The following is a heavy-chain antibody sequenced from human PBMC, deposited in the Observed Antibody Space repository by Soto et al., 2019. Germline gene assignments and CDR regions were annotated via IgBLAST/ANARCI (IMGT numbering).Heavy chain of an antibody. CDR2: IWYDGSNK. CDR3: ARTNAVAATTQYYFDY. J-gene: IGHJ4*02. Sequence: GASLRLACAASGFTFSSYGMHWVRQAPGKGLEWVALIWYDGSNKYYADSVKGRFTISRDNSKNTLYVQVNSLRAEDTAVYYCARTNAVAATTQYYFDYWGQGT. CDR1: GFTFSSYG. V-gene: IGHV3-33*01. D-gene: IGHD6-19*01.